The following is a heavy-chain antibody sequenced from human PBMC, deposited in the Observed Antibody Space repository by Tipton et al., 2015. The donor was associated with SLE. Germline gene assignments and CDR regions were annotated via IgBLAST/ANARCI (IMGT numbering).Heavy chain of an antibody. V-gene: IGHV4-39*07. Sequence: TLSLTCTVSGGSISSSSYYWGWIRQPPGKGLEWIGSIYYSGSTYYNPSLKSRVTISVDTSKNQFSLQLSSVTAADTAVYYCARAAEYYYDGSGYPHDAFDIWGQGTMVTVSS. CDR1: GGSISSSSYY. CDR2: IYYSGST. J-gene: IGHJ3*02. CDR3: ARAAEYYYDGSGYPHDAFDI. D-gene: IGHD3-22*01.